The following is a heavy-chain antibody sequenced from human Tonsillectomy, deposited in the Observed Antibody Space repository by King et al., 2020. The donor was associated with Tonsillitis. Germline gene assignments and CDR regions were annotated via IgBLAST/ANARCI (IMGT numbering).Heavy chain of an antibody. CDR2: IYYSGNT. CDR1: GGSISSSSYY. CDR3: ASTYCSSSNCPLGNWFDP. V-gene: IGHV4-39*01. D-gene: IGHD2-2*01. J-gene: IGHJ5*02. Sequence: QLQESGPGLVKPSQTLSLTCSFSGGSISSSSYYWGWIRQPPGKGLEWIGTIYYSGNTHYNPSLKSRATISVDTSKNQFSLRLNSVTAADTAVYYCASTYCSSSNCPLGNWFDPWGQGTLVTVSS.